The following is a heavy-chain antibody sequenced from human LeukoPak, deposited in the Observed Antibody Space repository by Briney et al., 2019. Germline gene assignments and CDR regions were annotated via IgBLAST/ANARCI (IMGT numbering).Heavy chain of an antibody. Sequence: ASVKVSCKASGGTFSSYAISWVRQAPGQGLEWLGGIITILGIANYSQKFQGRVTITADKSTSTAYMELSSLRSEDTAVYYCAREAYCGGDCYPWYFDYWGQGTLVTVSS. V-gene: IGHV1-69*10. J-gene: IGHJ4*02. CDR3: AREAYCGGDCYPWYFDY. CDR1: GGTFSSYA. D-gene: IGHD2-21*02. CDR2: IITILGIA.